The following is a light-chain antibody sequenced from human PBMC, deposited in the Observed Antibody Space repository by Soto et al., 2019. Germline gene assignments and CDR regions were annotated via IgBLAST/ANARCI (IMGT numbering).Light chain of an antibody. CDR3: QQLKSYRQT. CDR1: QGISSY. V-gene: IGKV1-9*01. J-gene: IGKJ1*01. CDR2: AAS. Sequence: DIQLTQSPSFLSASVGDRFTITCRASQGISSYLAWYQKKPGKAPKLLMYAASTLQSGVPSRFSGSGSGTEFTLTISSLQPEDFATYYCQQLKSYRQTFNQGTKVDIK.